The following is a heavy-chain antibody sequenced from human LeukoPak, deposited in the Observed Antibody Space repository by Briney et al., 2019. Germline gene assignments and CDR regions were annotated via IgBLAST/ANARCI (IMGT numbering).Heavy chain of an antibody. Sequence: GGSLRLSCAASGFTFRSYWMSWVRQAPGKVLEWVANINQGGSVQYYMDSVKGRFTISRDDAKNSLYVQMNSLRDEDTAVYYCARVEYSGWNLEYWGHGTLVTVSS. CDR1: GFTFRSYW. CDR2: INQGGSVQ. D-gene: IGHD5-12*01. V-gene: IGHV3-7*01. CDR3: ARVEYSGWNLEY. J-gene: IGHJ4*01.